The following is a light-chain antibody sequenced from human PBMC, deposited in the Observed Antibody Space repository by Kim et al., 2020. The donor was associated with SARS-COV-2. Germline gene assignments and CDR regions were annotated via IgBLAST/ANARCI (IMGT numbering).Light chain of an antibody. J-gene: IGLJ1*01. CDR1: SSDVGGYNR. V-gene: IGLV2-18*02. CDR3: ISYTGSNTFV. Sequence: QSVVTQPPSVSGSPGQPVTISCTGTSSDVGGYNRVSWYKQSPGTAPKLIIFEVTSRPSGIPDRFSGSKSGNAASLHISGLQADDEADYYCISYTGSNTFVFGTGTKVTVL. CDR2: EVT.